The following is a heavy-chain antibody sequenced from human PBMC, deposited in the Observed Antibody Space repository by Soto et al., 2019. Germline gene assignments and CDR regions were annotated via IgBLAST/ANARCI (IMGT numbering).Heavy chain of an antibody. CDR2: IYYSGST. Sequence: QVQLQESGPGLVKPSQTLSLTCTVSGGSISSGDYYWSWIRQHPGKGLEWIGYIYYSGSTYYNPYLKLRVTISVDPSKNQCSLKLSSVTAADTAVYYCARWWSGSRQGFDPWGQGTLVTVSS. CDR1: GGSISSGDYY. CDR3: ARWWSGSRQGFDP. V-gene: IGHV4-31*03. D-gene: IGHD3-3*01. J-gene: IGHJ5*02.